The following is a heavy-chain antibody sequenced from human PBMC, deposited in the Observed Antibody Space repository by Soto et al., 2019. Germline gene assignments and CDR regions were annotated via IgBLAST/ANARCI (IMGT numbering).Heavy chain of an antibody. CDR2: ISSSTSYT. J-gene: IGHJ4*02. D-gene: IGHD6-19*01. CDR1: GFTFSDYY. V-gene: IGHV3-11*05. Sequence: QVQLVESGGSLVKPGGSLRLSCAASGFTFSDYYMSWIRQAPGKGLEWVSYISSSTSYTNYADSVKGRFTISRDNAKNSLYLQMNSLRAEDTAVYYCARRGYSSTEDYWGQGTLVTVSS. CDR3: ARRGYSSTEDY.